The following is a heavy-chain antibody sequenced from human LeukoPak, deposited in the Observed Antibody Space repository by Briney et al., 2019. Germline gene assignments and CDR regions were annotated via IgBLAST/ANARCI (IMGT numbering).Heavy chain of an antibody. V-gene: IGHV3-30*03. CDR2: ISYDGSTK. D-gene: IGHD1-20*01. Sequence: LSLTCTVSGDSISSSSYYWGWIRQPPGKGLEWVTVISYDGSTKYYADSVKGRFTISRDNSKNTLFLQMNSLRPDDTSVYYCVTDLHGVNWYVDWGQGTLVTVSS. CDR1: GDSISSSS. CDR3: VTDLHGVNWYVD. J-gene: IGHJ4*02.